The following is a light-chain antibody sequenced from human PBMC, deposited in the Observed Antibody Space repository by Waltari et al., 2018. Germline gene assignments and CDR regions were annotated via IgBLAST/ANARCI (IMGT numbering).Light chain of an antibody. CDR2: GAS. J-gene: IGKJ2*01. V-gene: IGKV3-20*01. Sequence: EIVLTQAPGTLSLSPGESATLSCRASQSVSSSYLAWYQQKPGQAPRRLIYGASSRATGIPDRFSGSGSGTDFTLTISRLEPEDFAVYYCQQYGSSPRYTFGQGTKLEIK. CDR3: QQYGSSPRYT. CDR1: QSVSSSY.